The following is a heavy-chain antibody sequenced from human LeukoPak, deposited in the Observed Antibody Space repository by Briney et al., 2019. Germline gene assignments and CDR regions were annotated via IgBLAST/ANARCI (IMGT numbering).Heavy chain of an antibody. D-gene: IGHD4-17*01. V-gene: IGHV1-8*01. CDR3: ARSPMTTVTNFDY. Sequence: ASVKVSCKASGNTFTTYDFNWVRQAPGQGFEWMGWMNPKTGRTGFAQKFQGRVTMTRNTSISTAYMELSSLRSEDTAVYYCARSPMTTVTNFDYWGQGTLVTVSS. CDR1: GNTFTTYD. J-gene: IGHJ4*02. CDR2: MNPKTGRT.